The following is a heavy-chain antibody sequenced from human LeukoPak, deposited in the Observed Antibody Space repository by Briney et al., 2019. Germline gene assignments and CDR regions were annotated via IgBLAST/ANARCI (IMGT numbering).Heavy chain of an antibody. Sequence: SETLSLTCSVSGGSISDTSYYWGWIRQPPGKGLEWIGSIYDSESSYNSPSLKGRVTISVDTAKNQFSLKLRSVTAADTAVLYCARSPYNLYFDYWGQGALVTVSS. CDR3: ARSPYNLYFDY. CDR1: GGSISDTSYY. V-gene: IGHV4-39*07. D-gene: IGHD5-24*01. J-gene: IGHJ4*02. CDR2: IYDSESS.